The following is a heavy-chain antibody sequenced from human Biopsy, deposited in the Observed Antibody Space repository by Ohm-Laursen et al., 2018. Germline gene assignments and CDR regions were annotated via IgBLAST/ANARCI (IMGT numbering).Heavy chain of an antibody. CDR2: ISGSGDTA. CDR1: GFPFHNYA. Sequence: SLRLSCSASGFPFHNYARNQVRQAPRKGLEWVSLISGSGDTAYYPDSVKGRFTISRDNYKNTLYLEMNSLRTEETAKYYCTKAGSQDGFDIWGPGTMVTVSS. CDR3: TKAGSQDGFDI. D-gene: IGHD3-10*01. J-gene: IGHJ3*02. V-gene: IGHV3-23*01.